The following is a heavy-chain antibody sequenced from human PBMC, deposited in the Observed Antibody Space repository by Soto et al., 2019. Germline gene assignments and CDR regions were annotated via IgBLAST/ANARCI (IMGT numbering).Heavy chain of an antibody. Sequence: EVQLVQSGAEVKKPGESLRISCQGSGYSFSNHWVTWVRQMPGGGLEWMGKIGPTDSDTKYSPSLQGHVTMSFDTYISISYLQCSTLKASDTAMYYSARHALGYSGWHYFGCWGQGTLVTVSS. CDR1: GYSFSNHW. D-gene: IGHD6-19*01. J-gene: IGHJ4*02. CDR3: ARHALGYSGWHYFGC. V-gene: IGHV5-10-1*01. CDR2: IGPTDSDT.